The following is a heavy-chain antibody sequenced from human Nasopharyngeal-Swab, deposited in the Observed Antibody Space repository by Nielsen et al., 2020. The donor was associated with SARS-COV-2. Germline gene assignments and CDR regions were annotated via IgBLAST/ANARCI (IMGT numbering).Heavy chain of an antibody. Sequence: LSLTCAASGFTFSSYGMHWVRQAPGKGLEWVAVIWYDGSNKYYADSVKGRFTISRDNSKNTLYLQMNSLRAEDTAVYYCARDIGVGATPQDYWGQGTLVTVPS. CDR2: IWYDGSNK. CDR3: ARDIGVGATPQDY. CDR1: GFTFSSYG. J-gene: IGHJ4*02. V-gene: IGHV3-33*01. D-gene: IGHD1-26*01.